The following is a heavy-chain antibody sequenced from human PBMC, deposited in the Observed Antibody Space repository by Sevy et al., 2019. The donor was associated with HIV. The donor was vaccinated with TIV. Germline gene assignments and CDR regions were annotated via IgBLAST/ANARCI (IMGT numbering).Heavy chain of an antibody. CDR3: ARDLLVSARGYYYYYGMDV. V-gene: IGHV3-66*01. Sequence: GGSLRLSCAASGLSVSDNYMNWVRQAPGKGLELVSVIYSDGRTYYADSVKGRFTISRDNSKNTLYLHMNNLRPEDTAVYYCARDLLVSARGYYYYYGMDVWGQGTTVTVSS. J-gene: IGHJ6*02. CDR2: IYSDGRT. CDR1: GLSVSDNY. D-gene: IGHD2-21*02.